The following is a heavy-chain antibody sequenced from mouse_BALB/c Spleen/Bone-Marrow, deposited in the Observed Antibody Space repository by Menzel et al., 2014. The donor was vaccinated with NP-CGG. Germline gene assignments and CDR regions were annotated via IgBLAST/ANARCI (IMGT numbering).Heavy chain of an antibody. CDR3: ARGGISVDY. V-gene: IGHV1-80*01. J-gene: IGHJ2*01. CDR1: GYVFSTYW. Sequence: LEESGAELVRPGSSVKISCESSGYVFSTYWINWVKQRPGQGLEWIGQIYPGDGDTDYNGKIKDKATLTADKSSNTAYMQLSSLTSEDSAVYFCARGGISVDYWGQGTTLTVSS. CDR2: IYPGDGDT.